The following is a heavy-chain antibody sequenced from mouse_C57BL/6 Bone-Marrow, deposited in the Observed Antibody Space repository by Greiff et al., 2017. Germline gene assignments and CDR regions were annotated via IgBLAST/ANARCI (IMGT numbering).Heavy chain of an antibody. CDR1: GYTFTSSG. D-gene: IGHD1-1*01. J-gene: IGHJ2*01. CDR2: ISPRSGNT. CDR3: RRGITTVVAPDY. V-gene: IGHV1-81*01. Sequence: QVQLQQSGAELARPGASVKLSCQASGYTFTSSGISWVQQRTGQGLEWIGEISPRSGNTYYNEKFKGRATLPADKSSRTAYMELRSLTSEDSAVYFCRRGITTVVAPDYWGQGTMLTVSA.